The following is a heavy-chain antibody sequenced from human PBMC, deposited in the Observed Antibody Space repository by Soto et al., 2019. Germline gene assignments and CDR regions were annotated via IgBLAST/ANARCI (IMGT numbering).Heavy chain of an antibody. Sequence: GASVKVSCKASGGTFSSYAISWVRQAPGQGLEWMGGIIPIFGTANYAQKFQGRVTITADESTSTAYMELSSLRSEDTAVYYCARVKARAGHDSGYYCHWGQGTLVTVSS. J-gene: IGHJ4*02. D-gene: IGHD3-22*01. CDR2: IIPIFGTA. CDR1: GGTFSSYA. V-gene: IGHV1-69*13. CDR3: ARVKARAGHDSGYYCH.